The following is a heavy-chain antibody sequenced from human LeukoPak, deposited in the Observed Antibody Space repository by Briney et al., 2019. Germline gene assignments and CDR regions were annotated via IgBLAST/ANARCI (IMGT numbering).Heavy chain of an antibody. CDR2: IYYSGST. CDR1: GGSISSYY. V-gene: IGHV4-59*01. D-gene: IGHD2-15*01. Sequence: SETLSLTCTVSGGSISSYYWSWIRQPPGKGLEWIGYIYYSGSTNYNPSLKSRVTISVDTSKNQFSLKLSSVTAADTAVYYCAREEYCSGGGCYLAFDIWGQGTMVTVSS. CDR3: AREEYCSGGGCYLAFDI. J-gene: IGHJ3*02.